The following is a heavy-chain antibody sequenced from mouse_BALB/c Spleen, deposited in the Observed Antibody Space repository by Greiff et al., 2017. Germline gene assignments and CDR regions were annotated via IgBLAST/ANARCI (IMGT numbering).Heavy chain of an antibody. CDR1: GFTFSDYY. CDR2: ISDGGSYT. J-gene: IGHJ4*01. D-gene: IGHD2-14*01. Sequence: EVQLVESGGGLVKPGGSLKLSCAASGFTFSDYYMYWVRQTPEKRLEWVATISDGGSYTYYPDSVKGRFTISRDNAKNNLYLQMSSLKSEDTAMYYCARAYRYDGEASYAMDYWGQGTSVTVSS. CDR3: ARAYRYDGEASYAMDY. V-gene: IGHV5-4*02.